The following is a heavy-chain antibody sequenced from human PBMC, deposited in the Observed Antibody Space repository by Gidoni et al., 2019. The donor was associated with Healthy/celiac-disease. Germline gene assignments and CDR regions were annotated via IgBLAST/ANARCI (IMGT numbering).Heavy chain of an antibody. J-gene: IGHJ6*02. V-gene: IGHV4-61*01. CDR1: GGSVSRGSYY. Sequence: QVQLQESGPGLVTPSATLSLTCTVSGGSVSRGSYYWSWIRQPPGKGLEWIGYIYYSGSTNYNPSLKSRVTISVDTSKNQFSLKLSSVTAADTAVYYCARSGEYYDFWSGYSRGYYYYGMDVWGQGTTVTVSS. CDR3: ARSGEYYDFWSGYSRGYYYYGMDV. D-gene: IGHD3-3*01. CDR2: IYYSGST.